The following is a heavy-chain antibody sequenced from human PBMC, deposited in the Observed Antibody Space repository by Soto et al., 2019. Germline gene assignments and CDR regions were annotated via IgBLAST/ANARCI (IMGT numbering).Heavy chain of an antibody. CDR1: GGSISSYY. CDR3: ARGLGYCSSTSCYMAHNWFDP. J-gene: IGHJ5*02. D-gene: IGHD2-2*02. CDR2: IYTSGST. Sequence: PSETLSLTCTVSGGSISSYYWSLIRQPAGKGLEWIGRIYTSGSTNYNPSLKSRVTMSVDTSKNQFSLKLSSVTAADTAVYYCARGLGYCSSTSCYMAHNWFDPWGQGTLVTVSS. V-gene: IGHV4-4*07.